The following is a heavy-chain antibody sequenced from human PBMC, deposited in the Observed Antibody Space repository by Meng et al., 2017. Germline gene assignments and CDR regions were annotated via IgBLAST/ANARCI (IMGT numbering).Heavy chain of an antibody. D-gene: IGHD3-16*01. V-gene: IGHV3-11*01. CDR1: GFTFRDYY. CDR2: ISSSGSTI. J-gene: IGHJ4*02. CDR3: ARVLDRSGGADY. Sequence: VRRVGCGGGLVKPGGSLRLSCAASGFTFRDYYMSWIRQAPGKGLEWVSYISSSGSTIYYADSVKGRFTISRDNAKNSLYLQMNSLRAEDTAVYYCARVLDRSGGADYWGQGTLVTVSS.